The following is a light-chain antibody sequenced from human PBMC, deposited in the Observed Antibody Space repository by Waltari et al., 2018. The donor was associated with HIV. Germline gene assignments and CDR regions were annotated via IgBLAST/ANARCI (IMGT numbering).Light chain of an antibody. CDR1: SSDVGGYNY. Sequence: QSALTQPPSASGSPGQSVNLSCTGTSSDVGGYNYVSWHQQHPGKAPKLMIYDVIKRPSGVPARFSGSKSGNTASLTVSGLQPEDEADYYCSSHAGSKVVFGGGTRLTVL. CDR3: SSHAGSKVV. J-gene: IGLJ2*01. CDR2: DVI. V-gene: IGLV2-8*01.